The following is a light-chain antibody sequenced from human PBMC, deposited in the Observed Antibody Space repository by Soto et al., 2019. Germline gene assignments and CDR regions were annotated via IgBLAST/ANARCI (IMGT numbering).Light chain of an antibody. CDR2: EVS. CDR3: NSYVAGSNV. J-gene: IGLJ1*01. CDR1: SSDVGKYDY. Sequence: QSALTQPPSASGSPGQSVTISSTGTSSDVGKYDYVSWLQHHPGKAHNLIIYEVSKRPSGVPDRFSGSKSGSTASLTVSGLQTEDEDDYYCNSYVAGSNVFGTGTKVTVL. V-gene: IGLV2-8*01.